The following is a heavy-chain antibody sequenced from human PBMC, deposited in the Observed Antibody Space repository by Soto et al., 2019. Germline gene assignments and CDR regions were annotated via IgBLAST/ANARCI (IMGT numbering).Heavy chain of an antibody. CDR3: AKVEPPNNSGFQH. D-gene: IGHD6-19*01. J-gene: IGHJ1*01. V-gene: IGHV3-23*01. CDR2: ISGSGGST. Sequence: LRLSCAAPGFTFSSYAMSWVRQAPGKGLEWVSAISGSGGSTYYADSVKGRFTISRDNSKNTLYLQMNSLRAEDTAVYYCAKVEPPNNSGFQHWGQGTLVTVSS. CDR1: GFTFSSYA.